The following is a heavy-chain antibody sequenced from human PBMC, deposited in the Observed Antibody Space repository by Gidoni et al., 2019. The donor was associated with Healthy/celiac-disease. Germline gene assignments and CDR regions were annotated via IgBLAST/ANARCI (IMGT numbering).Heavy chain of an antibody. CDR3: AREGIVATITGDYYYYYGMDV. V-gene: IGHV3-66*02. D-gene: IGHD5-12*01. J-gene: IGHJ6*02. CDR1: GFTVSSNY. CDR2: IYSGGST. Sequence: EVQLVESGGGLVQPGGSLRLSCAASGFTVSSNYMSWVRQAPGKGLEWVSVIYSGGSTYYADSVKGRFTISRDNSKNTLYLQMNSLRAEDTAVYYCAREGIVATITGDYYYYYGMDVWGQGTTVTVSS.